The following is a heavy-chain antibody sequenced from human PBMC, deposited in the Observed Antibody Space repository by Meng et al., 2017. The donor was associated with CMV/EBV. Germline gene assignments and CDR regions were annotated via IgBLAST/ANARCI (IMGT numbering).Heavy chain of an antibody. CDR1: GYTLTELS. Sequence: ASVKVSCKVSGYTLTELSRHWVRQAPGKGLEWMGGFDPEDGEAIYAQKFQGRVTMTEDTSTDTAYMELSSLRSEDTAVYYCATGGYSSGWYYYWGQGTLVTVSS. D-gene: IGHD6-19*01. CDR2: FDPEDGEA. J-gene: IGHJ4*02. CDR3: ATGGYSSGWYYY. V-gene: IGHV1-24*01.